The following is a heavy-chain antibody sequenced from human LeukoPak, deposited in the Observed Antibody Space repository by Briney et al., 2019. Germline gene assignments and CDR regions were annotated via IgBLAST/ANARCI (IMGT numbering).Heavy chain of an antibody. CDR2: IYSGGST. D-gene: IGHD2-15*01. CDR1: GFTVSSNY. V-gene: IGHV3-66*01. CDR3: ARVVAAVYYFDY. Sequence: GGSLRLSCAASGFTVSSNYMSWVRQAPGKGLEWVSVIYSGGSTYYADSVKGRFTISRDNSKNTLYLQMNSLRAEDTAVYHCARVVAAVYYFDYWGQGTLVTVSS. J-gene: IGHJ4*02.